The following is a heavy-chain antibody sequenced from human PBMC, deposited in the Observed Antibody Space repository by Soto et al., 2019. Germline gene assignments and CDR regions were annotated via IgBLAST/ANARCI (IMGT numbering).Heavy chain of an antibody. CDR3: ARENQLGYCSGGSCYPTFDY. CDR2: INPNSGGT. D-gene: IGHD2-15*01. J-gene: IGHJ4*02. V-gene: IGHV1-2*04. Sequence: ASVKVSCKASGYTFTGYYMHWVRQAPGQGLEWMGWINPNSGGTNYAQKFQGWVTMTRDTSISTAYMELGRLRSDDTAVYYCARENQLGYCSGGSCYPTFDYWGQGTLVTVSS. CDR1: GYTFTGYY.